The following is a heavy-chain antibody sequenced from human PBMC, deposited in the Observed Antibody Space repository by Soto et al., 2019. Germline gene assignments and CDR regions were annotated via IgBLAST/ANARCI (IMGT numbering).Heavy chain of an antibody. CDR1: GFSFSSYA. J-gene: IGHJ6*02. V-gene: IGHV3-23*01. Sequence: GGSLRLSCAASGFSFSSYAMSWVRQAPGKGLEWVSAISGSGGSTYYADSVKGRFTISRDNAKNSLYLQMNSLRDEDTAVYYCARDGYCVSTTCYFLPDVWGPGTTVT. D-gene: IGHD2-2*03. CDR2: ISGSGGST. CDR3: ARDGYCVSTTCYFLPDV.